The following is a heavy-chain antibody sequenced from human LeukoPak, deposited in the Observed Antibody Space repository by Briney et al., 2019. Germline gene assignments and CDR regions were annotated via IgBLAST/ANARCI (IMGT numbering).Heavy chain of an antibody. Sequence: GASVKVSFKSSGYTFTNSGINLVRQAPGPGLEWMGWISPYNGNTNYAQNFPGRVTITTDTSTSTAYMNLRSLRFDDTAVYYCARDGRGGLRGDNWFDPWGQGTLVTVSS. CDR1: GYTFTNSG. D-gene: IGHD4-17*01. V-gene: IGHV1-18*01. J-gene: IGHJ5*02. CDR3: ARDGRGGLRGDNWFDP. CDR2: ISPYNGNT.